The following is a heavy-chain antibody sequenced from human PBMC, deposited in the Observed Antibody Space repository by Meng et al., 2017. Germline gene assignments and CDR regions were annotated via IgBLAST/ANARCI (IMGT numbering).Heavy chain of an antibody. CDR2: ISSSSSYI. CDR3: ARRCSGGSCYHYYYYGMDV. D-gene: IGHD2-15*01. Sequence: GESLKISCAASGFTFSSYSMNWVRQAPGKGLEWVSSISSSSSYIYYADSVKGRFTISRDNAKNSLYLQMNSLGAEDTAVYYCARRCSGGSCYHYYYYGMDVWGQGTAVTVSS. V-gene: IGHV3-21*01. CDR1: GFTFSSYS. J-gene: IGHJ6*02.